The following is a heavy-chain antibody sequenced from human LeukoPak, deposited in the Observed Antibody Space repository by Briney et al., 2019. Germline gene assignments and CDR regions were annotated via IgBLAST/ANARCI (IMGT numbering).Heavy chain of an antibody. CDR1: GGTFSSYA. V-gene: IGHV1-69*13. J-gene: IGHJ6*02. Sequence: ASVKVSCKASGGTFSSYAISWVRQAPGQGLEWMGGIIPIFGTANYAQKFQGRVTITADESTSTAYMELSSLRSEDTAVFYCARISLGAIWGYYYGMDVWGQGTTVTVSS. CDR2: IIPIFGTA. D-gene: IGHD1-26*01. CDR3: ARISLGAIWGYYYGMDV.